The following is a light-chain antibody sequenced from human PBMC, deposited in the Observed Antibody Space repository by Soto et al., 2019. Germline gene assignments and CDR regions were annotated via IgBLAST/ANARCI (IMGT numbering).Light chain of an antibody. CDR2: DAS. V-gene: IGKV3-11*01. J-gene: IGKJ1*01. CDR1: QSFNSIY. CDR3: QQRSNWPRTWT. Sequence: EIVLTQSPGTLSLSPGERATLSCRASQSFNSIYLAWYQHKPGQAPRLLIYDASNRATGIPARFSGSGSGTDFTLTISSLEPEDFAVYYCQQRSNWPRTWTFGQGTKVDIK.